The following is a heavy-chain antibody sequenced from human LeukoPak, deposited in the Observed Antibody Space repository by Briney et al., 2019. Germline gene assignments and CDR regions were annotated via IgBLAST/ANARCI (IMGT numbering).Heavy chain of an antibody. Sequence: SVKVSCKASRGTFSSYAISWVRQAPGQGLEWMGGIIPIFGTANYAQKFQGRVTITADKSTSTAYMELSSLRSEDTAVYYCARGGTSSWPPRPFDYWGQGTLVTVSS. CDR2: IIPIFGTA. V-gene: IGHV1-69*06. CDR3: ARGGTSSWPPRPFDY. J-gene: IGHJ4*02. D-gene: IGHD6-13*01. CDR1: RGTFSSYA.